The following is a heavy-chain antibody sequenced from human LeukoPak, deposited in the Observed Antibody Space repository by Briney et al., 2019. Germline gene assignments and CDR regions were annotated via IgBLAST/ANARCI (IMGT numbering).Heavy chain of an antibody. D-gene: IGHD2-8*02. V-gene: IGHV3-74*01. CDR1: GFTFSSFW. J-gene: IGHJ4*02. CDR3: ASFSDDSRESTGNY. Sequence: GGSLRLSCAASGFTFSSFWMTWVRQIPGKGLVWVSRINPDGSSTNYADSVKGRFTISRDNAKDTLYLQMDSLRAEDTAVYYCASFSDDSRESTGNYWGQGTLVTVSS. CDR2: INPDGSST.